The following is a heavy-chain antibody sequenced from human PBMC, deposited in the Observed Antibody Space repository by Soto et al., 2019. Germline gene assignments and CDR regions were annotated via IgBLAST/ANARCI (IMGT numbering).Heavy chain of an antibody. Sequence: PGESLKISCKGSGYSFTSYWIGWVRQMPGKGLEWMEIIYPGDSDTRYSPSFQGQVTISADKSIRTAYLQWSSLKASDTAMYYCARRLCSGSYYRYYYGMDVWGQGTTVTVSS. CDR1: GYSFTSYW. CDR3: ARRLCSGSYYRYYYGMDV. J-gene: IGHJ6*02. D-gene: IGHD1-26*01. CDR2: IYPGDSDT. V-gene: IGHV5-51*01.